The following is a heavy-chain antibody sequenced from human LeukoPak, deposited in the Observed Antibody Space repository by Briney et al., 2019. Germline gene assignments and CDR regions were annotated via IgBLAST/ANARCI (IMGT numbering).Heavy chain of an antibody. CDR2: IYYSGST. D-gene: IGHD3-22*01. J-gene: IGHJ4*02. CDR1: GGSISSSSYY. Sequence: SETLSLTCTVSGGSISSSSYYWGWIRQPPGKGLEWIGSIYYSGSTYYNPSLKSRVTISVDTSKNQFSLKLSSVTAADTAVYYCARADNYYDSSGYYLDYWGQGTLVTVSS. V-gene: IGHV4-39*01. CDR3: ARADNYYDSSGYYLDY.